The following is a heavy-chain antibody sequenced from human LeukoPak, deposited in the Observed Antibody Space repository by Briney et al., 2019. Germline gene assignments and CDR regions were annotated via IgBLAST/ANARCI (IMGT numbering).Heavy chain of an antibody. D-gene: IGHD4-17*01. CDR1: GFTFSSYW. J-gene: IGHJ6*02. CDR2: INNDGTST. V-gene: IGHV3-74*01. CDR3: TRATVTSFRSFYYFYGMDV. Sequence: PGGSLRLSCAASGFTFSSYWMHWVRQGPGKGLVWVSRINNDGTSTSYADSVKGRFTISRDNAKNTVYLQMNSLRAEDTAMYYCTRATVTSFRSFYYFYGMDVWGQGTTVTVSS.